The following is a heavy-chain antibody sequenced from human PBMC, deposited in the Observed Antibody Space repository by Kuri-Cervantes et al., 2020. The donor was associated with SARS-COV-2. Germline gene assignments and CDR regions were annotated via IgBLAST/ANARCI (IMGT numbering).Heavy chain of an antibody. CDR1: GITFSNAW. V-gene: IGHV3-15*01. D-gene: IGHD6-19*01. Sequence: GESLKISCAASGITFSNAWMSWVRQAPGKGLEWGGRITSKTDSGKTDYAAPVKGRFTITTEDSKNTLYLQMNSLKTEDTAVYYCTTEDSSVWYNWFDHWGQGTLVTVSS. J-gene: IGHJ5*02. CDR3: TTEDSSVWYNWFDH. CDR2: ITSKTDSGKT.